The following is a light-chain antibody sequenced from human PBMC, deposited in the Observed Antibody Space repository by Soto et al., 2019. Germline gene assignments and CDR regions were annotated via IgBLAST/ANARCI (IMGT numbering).Light chain of an antibody. CDR1: QGIGSW. V-gene: IGKV1-12*01. CDR2: APS. J-gene: IGKJ1*01. CDR3: QQANSFLWM. Sequence: IQITQSPSSVPVSVGVSVTIICRASQGIGSWLAWYQQKPWKAPKLLIYAPSSLQSGVPSRFSGSGSGTDFHLSISSLQPEDFATYYCQQANSFLWMLGRGTKVEIK.